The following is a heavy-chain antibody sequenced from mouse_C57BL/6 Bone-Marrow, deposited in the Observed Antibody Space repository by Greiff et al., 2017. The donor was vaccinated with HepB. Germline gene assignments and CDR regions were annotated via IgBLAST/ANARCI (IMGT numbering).Heavy chain of an antibody. J-gene: IGHJ3*01. CDR3: VKAVSSGSSYTWFAY. V-gene: IGHV7-4*01. D-gene: IGHD1-1*01. CDR2: IRNKANGYKT. Sequence: EVKLVESGGGLVQPGASLRLSCAASGFTFNDYQMSWVRQAPGKAPEWLALIRNKANGYKTEYTVSVKGRFTISRDNSQNILYLHMHNLRAEDSATYYCVKAVSSGSSYTWFAYWGQGTLVTVSA. CDR1: GFTFNDYQ.